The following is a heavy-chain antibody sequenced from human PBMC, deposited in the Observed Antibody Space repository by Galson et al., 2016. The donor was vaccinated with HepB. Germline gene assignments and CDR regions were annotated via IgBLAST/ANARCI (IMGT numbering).Heavy chain of an antibody. Sequence: SLRLSCAASGFSFSSYSMNWVRQAPGKGLEWLSHISSSSNSIYYADSVKGRFTISRDNAKNSLHLQMNSLRDEETAVYYCARLNGATAAHNGIDPCGQGTLVTVSS. D-gene: IGHD6-13*01. CDR3: ARLNGATAAHNGIDP. CDR1: GFSFSSYS. CDR2: ISSSSNSI. V-gene: IGHV3-48*02. J-gene: IGHJ5*02.